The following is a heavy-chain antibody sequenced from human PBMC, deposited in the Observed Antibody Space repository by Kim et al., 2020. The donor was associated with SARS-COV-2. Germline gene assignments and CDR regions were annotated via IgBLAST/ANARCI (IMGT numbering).Heavy chain of an antibody. J-gene: IGHJ4*02. D-gene: IGHD2-8*01. V-gene: IGHV5-51*01. CDR2: IYPGDSDT. CDR3: ARIGYCTNGVCRYKGSPTVTDY. CDR1: GYSFTSYW. Sequence: GESLKISCKGSGYSFTSYWIGWVRQMPGKGLEWMGIIYPGDSDTRYSPSFQGQVTISADKSISTAYLQWSSLKASDTAMYYCARIGYCTNGVCRYKGSPTVTDYWGQGTLVTVSS.